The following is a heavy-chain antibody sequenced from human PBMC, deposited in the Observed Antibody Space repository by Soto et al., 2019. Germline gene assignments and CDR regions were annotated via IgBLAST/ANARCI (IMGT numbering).Heavy chain of an antibody. D-gene: IGHD5-12*01. CDR3: ATGPFRDGYIHFDY. CDR2: ISYDGSKK. CDR1: GFTYSSYA. J-gene: IGHJ4*02. V-gene: IGHV3-30-3*01. Sequence: QVQLVESGGGVDQPGRSLRLSCAASGFTYSSYAMHWVRQAPGTGLEWVAVISYDGSKKYYADSVKGRFTISRDNSKNTLYLQMNSLRAEDTAVYYCATGPFRDGYIHFDYWGQGTLVTVSS.